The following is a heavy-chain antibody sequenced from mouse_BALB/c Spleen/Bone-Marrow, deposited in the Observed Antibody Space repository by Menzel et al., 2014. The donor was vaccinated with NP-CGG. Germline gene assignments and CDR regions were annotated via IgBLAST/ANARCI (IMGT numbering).Heavy chain of an antibody. Sequence: EVKVVESGGGLVKPGGSLELSCAASGFAFSGYDMSWVRQTPEKRLEWVAYISSGGINTYYPDSVKGRFTISRDNAKNTLYLQMNSLKSEDTAMYYCARQRGYAYAMDYWGQGTSVTVSS. V-gene: IGHV5-12-1*01. J-gene: IGHJ4*01. CDR2: ISSGGINT. D-gene: IGHD2-2*01. CDR1: GFAFSGYD. CDR3: ARQRGYAYAMDY.